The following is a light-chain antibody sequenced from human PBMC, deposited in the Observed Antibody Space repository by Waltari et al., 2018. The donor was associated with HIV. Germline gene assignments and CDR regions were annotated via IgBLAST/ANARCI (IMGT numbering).Light chain of an antibody. J-gene: IGLJ2*01. CDR3: ATWDDSLNGVV. CDR1: SSTIGSNT. Sequence: QSVLTQPPSASGTPGQRVTISCSGSSSTIGSNTVNWYQQLPGPAPKLLIYSNNQRPSGVPDRFSCSKSGTSASLAISGLQSEDEAAYYCATWDDSLNGVVFGGGTTLTGL. V-gene: IGLV1-44*01. CDR2: SNN.